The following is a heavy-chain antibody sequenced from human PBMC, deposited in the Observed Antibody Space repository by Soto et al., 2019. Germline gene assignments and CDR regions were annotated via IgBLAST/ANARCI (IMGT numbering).Heavy chain of an antibody. CDR2: ISAYNGNT. CDR1: GYTFPSYG. Sequence: GASVKVSCKASGYTFPSYGISWVRQAPGQGLEWMGWISAYNGNTNYAQKLQGRVTMTTDTSTSTAYMELRSLRSDDTAVYYCARDSPNIVATQGGDAFDIWGQGTMVTVSS. D-gene: IGHD5-12*01. CDR3: ARDSPNIVATQGGDAFDI. J-gene: IGHJ3*02. V-gene: IGHV1-18*01.